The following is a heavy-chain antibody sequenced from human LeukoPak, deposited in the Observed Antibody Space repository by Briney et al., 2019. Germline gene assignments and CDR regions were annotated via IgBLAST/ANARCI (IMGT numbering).Heavy chain of an antibody. V-gene: IGHV4-38-2*02. CDR3: ARAQDFSDSSGPNYLDF. CDR2: FSHRGGS. J-gene: IGHJ4*02. CDR1: GYSLSSGFF. D-gene: IGHD3-22*01. Sequence: PSETLSLTCTVSGYSLSSGFFCDWIRQSQGKGLEWIGSFSHRGGSYHNPSLKSRVTISVDTSKNQFSLKLLSVTAADTAVYYCARAQDFSDSSGPNYLDFWGQGVLVTVSS.